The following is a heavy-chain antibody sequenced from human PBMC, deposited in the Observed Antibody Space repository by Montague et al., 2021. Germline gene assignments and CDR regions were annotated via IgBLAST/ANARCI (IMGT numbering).Heavy chain of an antibody. V-gene: IGHV4-59*01. D-gene: IGHD1-26*01. CDR2: IYSSGNT. Sequence: SETLSLTCTVSGDSMNTYKWNWIRQPPGKGLEWIGYIYSSGNTNYNPSLKSRVTISVDTSRNQFSLEVNSVTAADTAMYYCAREWSGFDFWGHGTMVTVSS. CDR3: AREWSGFDF. J-gene: IGHJ3*01. CDR1: GDSMNTYK.